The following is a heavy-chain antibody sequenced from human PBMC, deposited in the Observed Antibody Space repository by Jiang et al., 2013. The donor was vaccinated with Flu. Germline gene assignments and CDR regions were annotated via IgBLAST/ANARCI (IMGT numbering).Heavy chain of an antibody. CDR1: GYSFTSYW. V-gene: IGHV5-51*01. Sequence: GAEVKKPGESLKISCKGSGYSFTSYWIGWVRQMPGEGLEWMGIIYPGDSDTRYSPSFQGQVTISADKSISTAYLQWSSLKASDTAMYYCARHHQYYDSSGYYYDDAFDIWGQGTMV. CDR3: ARHHQYYDSSGYYYDDAFDI. CDR2: IYPGDSDT. J-gene: IGHJ3*02. D-gene: IGHD3-22*01.